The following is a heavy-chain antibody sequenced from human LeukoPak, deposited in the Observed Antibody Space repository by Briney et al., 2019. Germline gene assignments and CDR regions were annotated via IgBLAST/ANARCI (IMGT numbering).Heavy chain of an antibody. CDR3: ARDAGSDVGDGWFDP. D-gene: IGHD3-10*02. Sequence: SETLSLTCTVSSRSITNYYWSWIRQTPGKGLEWIGNIYYRGNTNCNPSLESRVTMSVDTSKNQFSLKLDSVTAADTAVYYCARDAGSDVGDGWFDPWGQGTLVTVSS. J-gene: IGHJ5*02. V-gene: IGHV4-59*01. CDR1: SRSITNYY. CDR2: IYYRGNT.